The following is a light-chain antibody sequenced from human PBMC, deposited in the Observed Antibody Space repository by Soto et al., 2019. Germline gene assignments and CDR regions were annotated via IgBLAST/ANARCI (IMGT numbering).Light chain of an antibody. CDR1: QGISKK. V-gene: IGKV3-15*01. CDR3: QQYHTWPVT. Sequence: IVVTQSPATLSVSPGERVTLSCRTSQGISKKVAWYQHKPGQAPRLLISAVSTGATGVPARFSGSGSGTEFTLTINSLQSEDCATYYCQQYHTWPVTFGGGTKVDIK. J-gene: IGKJ4*01. CDR2: AVS.